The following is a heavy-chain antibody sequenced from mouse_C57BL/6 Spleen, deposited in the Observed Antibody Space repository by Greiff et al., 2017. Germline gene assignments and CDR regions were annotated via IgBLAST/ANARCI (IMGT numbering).Heavy chain of an antibody. D-gene: IGHD2-4*01. V-gene: IGHV1-80*01. J-gene: IGHJ3*01. Sequence: VKVAESGAELVKPGASVKISCKASGYAFSSSWMNWVKQRPGKGLEWIGQIYPGDGDTNYNGKFKGKATLTSDKSSSTAYMQLSNLTSEDSAVYFCARDDYSWFAYWGQGTLVVVSA. CDR3: ARDDYSWFAY. CDR2: IYPGDGDT. CDR1: GYAFSSSW.